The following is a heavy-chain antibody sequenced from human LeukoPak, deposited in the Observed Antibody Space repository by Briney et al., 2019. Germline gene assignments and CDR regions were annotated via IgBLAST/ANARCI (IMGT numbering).Heavy chain of an antibody. V-gene: IGHV3-73*01. CDR3: TTYGDYGPGSDY. Sequence: HPGGSLRLSCAASGFTFSGSAIHWVRQASGKGLEWVGRIKSKSNSYATAYAASVKGRFTISRDDSKNTAYLQVNSLKTEDTAVYYCTTYGDYGPGSDYWGQGTLVTVSS. J-gene: IGHJ4*02. CDR1: GFTFSGSA. CDR2: IKSKSNSYAT. D-gene: IGHD4-17*01.